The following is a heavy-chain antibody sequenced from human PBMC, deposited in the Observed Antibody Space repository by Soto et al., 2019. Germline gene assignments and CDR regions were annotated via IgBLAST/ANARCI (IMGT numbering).Heavy chain of an antibody. CDR2: ISYDGSNK. CDR1: GFTFSSYG. CDR3: ASITMVRGVGGPDY. D-gene: IGHD3-10*01. V-gene: IGHV3-30*03. J-gene: IGHJ4*02. Sequence: SLRLSCAASGFTFSSYGMHWVRQAPGKGLEWVAVISYDGSNKYYADSVKGRFTISRDNSKNTLYLQMNSLRAEDTAVYYCASITMVRGVGGPDYWGQGTLVTVSS.